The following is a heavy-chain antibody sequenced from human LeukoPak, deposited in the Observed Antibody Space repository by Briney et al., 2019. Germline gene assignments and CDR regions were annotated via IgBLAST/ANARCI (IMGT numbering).Heavy chain of an antibody. CDR3: ARESPHTCYFDY. CDR2: IIPIFGTA. CDR1: GGTFSSYA. V-gene: IGHV1-69*13. Sequence: SVKVSCKASGGTFSSYAISWVRQAPGQGLEWMGGIIPIFGTANYAQKFQGRVTITADESTSTAYMELSSLRSEDTAVYYCARESPHTCYFDYWGQGTLVTVSS. J-gene: IGHJ4*02.